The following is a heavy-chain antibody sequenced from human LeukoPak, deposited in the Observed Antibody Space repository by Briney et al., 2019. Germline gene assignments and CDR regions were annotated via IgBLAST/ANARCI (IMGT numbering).Heavy chain of an antibody. Sequence: PGGSLRLSCAASGFTFSSYGMHWVRQAPGKGLEWVAVIWYDGSNKYYADSVKGRFTISRDNSKNTLYLQMNSLRAEDTAVYYCARDFRMVRESGLDYYGIDVWGQGTTVTVSS. CDR3: ARDFRMVRESGLDYYGIDV. J-gene: IGHJ6*02. CDR2: IWYDGSNK. CDR1: GFTFSSYG. V-gene: IGHV3-33*01. D-gene: IGHD3-10*01.